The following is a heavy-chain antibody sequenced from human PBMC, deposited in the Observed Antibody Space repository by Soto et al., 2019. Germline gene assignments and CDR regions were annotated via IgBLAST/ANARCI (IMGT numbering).Heavy chain of an antibody. CDR2: ITGNGGST. V-gene: IGHV3-23*01. CDR3: AKDQFSSGWYNDYYYGLNV. J-gene: IGHJ6*02. D-gene: IGHD6-19*01. Sequence: GGSLRLSCAASGFRFSTYGMIWVRQAPGKGLEWVSAITGNGGSTFYGDSVKGRFTISRDNSRNTLYLQMNSLRAEDTAVYYCAKDQFSSGWYNDYYYGLNVWGQGTTVTVSS. CDR1: GFRFSTYG.